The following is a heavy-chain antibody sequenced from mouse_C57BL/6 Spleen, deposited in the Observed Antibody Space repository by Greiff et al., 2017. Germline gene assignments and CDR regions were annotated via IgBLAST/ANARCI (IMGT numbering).Heavy chain of an antibody. Sequence: VKLQQSGAELVRPGASVKLSCKASGYTFTSYGISWVKQRPGQGLEWIGEIYPRSGNTYYNEKFKGQATLTADKSSSTAYMELRSLTSEDSAVYVCARESDDGNYLFAMDYWGQGTSVTVSS. CDR3: ARESDDGNYLFAMDY. D-gene: IGHD2-1*01. V-gene: IGHV1-81*01. J-gene: IGHJ4*01. CDR2: IYPRSGNT. CDR1: GYTFTSYG.